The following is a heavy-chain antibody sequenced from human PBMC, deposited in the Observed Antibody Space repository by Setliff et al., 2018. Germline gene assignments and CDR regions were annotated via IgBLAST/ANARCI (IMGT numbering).Heavy chain of an antibody. D-gene: IGHD3-22*01. CDR3: AKDKYSSGPDAFHI. CDR2: ISSSSIYI. CDR1: GFTFSDYS. Sequence: GGSLRLSCASSGFTFSDYSMNWVRQAPGKGLEWISSISSSSIYIAYADSVKGRFTISRDNARNSLYLQMNSLRVEDTAVYYCAKDKYSSGPDAFHIWGQGTMVTVS. J-gene: IGHJ3*02. V-gene: IGHV3-21*01.